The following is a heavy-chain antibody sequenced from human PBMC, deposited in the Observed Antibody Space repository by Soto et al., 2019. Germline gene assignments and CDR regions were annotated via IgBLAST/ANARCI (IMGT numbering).Heavy chain of an antibody. Sequence: EVQLLEPGGGLVQSGGSVRLSCAASGFTFSSLWMHWVRQAPGKGLVWVSRINSDGSTIDYADSVKGRFTISRDNAKNMVYVQMNSLRAEDTAVYYCASGSIDYSSSWYDYWGQGTLVTVSS. CDR1: GFTFSSLW. D-gene: IGHD6-13*01. CDR3: ASGSIDYSSSWYDY. V-gene: IGHV3-74*01. CDR2: INSDGSTI. J-gene: IGHJ4*02.